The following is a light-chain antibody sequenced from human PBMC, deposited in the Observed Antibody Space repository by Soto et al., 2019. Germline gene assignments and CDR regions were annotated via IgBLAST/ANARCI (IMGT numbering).Light chain of an antibody. CDR2: AAS. CDR3: QQSYNSPQT. J-gene: IGKJ1*01. CDR1: QSISSR. V-gene: IGKV1-39*01. Sequence: DIQMTQSPSALSASVGDRVTITCRASQSISSRLAWYQQKPGKPPRLLIYAASSLQSGVPSRFSGSGSGTDFTLTISSLQPEDFATYSCQQSYNSPQTFGRGTNVDI.